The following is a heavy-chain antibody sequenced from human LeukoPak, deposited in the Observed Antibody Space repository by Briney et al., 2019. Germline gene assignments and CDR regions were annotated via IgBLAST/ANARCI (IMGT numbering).Heavy chain of an antibody. J-gene: IGHJ4*02. CDR1: GFTFSSYS. CDR2: ISSSSSYI. Sequence: PGGSQRLSCAASGFTFSSYSMNWVRQAPGKGLEWVSSISSSSSYIYYADSVKGRFTISRDNAKNSLYLQMNSLRAEDTAVYYCARERGIAVAGSFDYWGQGTLVTVSS. V-gene: IGHV3-21*01. D-gene: IGHD6-19*01. CDR3: ARERGIAVAGSFDY.